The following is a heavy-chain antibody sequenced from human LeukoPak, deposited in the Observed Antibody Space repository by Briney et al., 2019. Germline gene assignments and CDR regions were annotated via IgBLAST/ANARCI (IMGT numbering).Heavy chain of an antibody. CDR2: FYTSGTT. CDR1: GGSISSYY. J-gene: IGHJ4*02. V-gene: IGHV4-4*07. CDR3: VRERSGSGSYHSPFDY. D-gene: IGHD3-10*01. Sequence: KASGTLSLTCTVSGGSISSYYRSWIRQPAGKELEWIGRFYTSGTTNYNPSLKSRVTMSIDTSRNQFSLKLTSVTAADTAVYYCVRERSGSGSYHSPFDYWGQGTLVTVSS.